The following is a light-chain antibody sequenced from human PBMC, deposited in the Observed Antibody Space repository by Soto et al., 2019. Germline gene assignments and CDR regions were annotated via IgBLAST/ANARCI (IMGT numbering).Light chain of an antibody. V-gene: IGLV2-14*01. CDR1: SSDIGAYNF. Sequence: QSVLTQRASVSGSPGQSITISCTGTSSDIGAYNFVSWYQQHPGKVPKVIIYEVSNRPSGVPDRFSGSKSGNTASLTISGLQADDEANYYCNSFTSRKTVVFGGGTKVTVL. J-gene: IGLJ3*02. CDR2: EVS. CDR3: NSFTSRKTVV.